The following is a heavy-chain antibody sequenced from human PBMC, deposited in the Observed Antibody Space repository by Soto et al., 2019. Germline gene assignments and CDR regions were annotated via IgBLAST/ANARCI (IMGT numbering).Heavy chain of an antibody. Sequence: QLQLQESGPGLVKPSETLSLTCTVSGGSISSSSNHWGLIRQPPGKGLEWIGNIYYSENTYYNPSLKSRVTISVDTSKNQFSLRLTSVTAADTAVYYCATHPPSGPFDHWGQGTLVTVSS. CDR3: ATHPPSGPFDH. J-gene: IGHJ5*02. V-gene: IGHV4-39*01. CDR2: IYYSENT. CDR1: GGSISSSSNH.